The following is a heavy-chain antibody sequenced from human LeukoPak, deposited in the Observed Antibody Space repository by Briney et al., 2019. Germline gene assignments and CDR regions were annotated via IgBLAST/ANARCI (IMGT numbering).Heavy chain of an antibody. CDR2: ISGSGGST. CDR1: GFTFSSYA. CDR3: ARDGEYSYGYGMDV. J-gene: IGHJ6*02. D-gene: IGHD5-18*01. Sequence: GGSLRLSCAASGFTFSSYAMSWVRQAPGKGLEWVSGISGSGGSTYYADSVKGRFTISRDTSRNTVYLQMNSLRVEDTAVYYCARDGEYSYGYGMDVWGQGTSVTVSS. V-gene: IGHV3-23*01.